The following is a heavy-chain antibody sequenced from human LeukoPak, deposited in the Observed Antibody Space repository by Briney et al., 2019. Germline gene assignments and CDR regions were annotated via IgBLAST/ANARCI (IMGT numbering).Heavy chain of an antibody. CDR1: GGSISSGSYY. CDR2: IYTSGST. J-gene: IGHJ5*01. V-gene: IGHV4-61*02. Sequence: SETLSLTCTVSGGSISSGSYYWSWIRQPAGKGLEWIGRIYTSGSTNYNPSLKSRVTISVDTSKNQFSLKLSSVTAADTAVYYCARGGGHCNGGSCYIDSWGQGTLVTVSS. D-gene: IGHD2-15*01. CDR3: ARGGGHCNGGSCYIDS.